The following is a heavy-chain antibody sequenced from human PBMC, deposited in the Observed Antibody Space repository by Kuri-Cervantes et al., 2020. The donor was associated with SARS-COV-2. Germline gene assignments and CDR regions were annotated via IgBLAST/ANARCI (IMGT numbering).Heavy chain of an antibody. D-gene: IGHD3-3*01. Sequence: ASVKVSCKASGGTFSSYAISWVRQAPGRGLEWMGWISAYNGFTRYTERFQGRVTMTTDTSTNTAHMELRSLRSDDTALYFCARAPDFDIWDGYPYYFDYWGQGTLVTVSS. CDR2: ISAYNGFT. CDR3: ARAPDFDIWDGYPYYFDY. J-gene: IGHJ4*02. V-gene: IGHV1-18*01. CDR1: GGTFSSYA.